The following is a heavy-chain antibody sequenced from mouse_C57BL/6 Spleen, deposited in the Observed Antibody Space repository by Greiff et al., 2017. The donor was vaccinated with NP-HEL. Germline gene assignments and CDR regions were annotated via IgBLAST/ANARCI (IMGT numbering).Heavy chain of an antibody. D-gene: IGHD1-1*02. CDR1: GYTFTSYG. J-gene: IGHJ3*01. CDR3: AREENMARRGFAY. Sequence: VQLQQSGAELVRPGSSVKMSCKTSGYTFTSYGINWVKQRPGQGLEWIGYLYIGNGYTEYNEKFKGKAPLTSDTSSSTAYMQLSSLTSEDSAIDVCAREENMARRGFAYWGQGTLVTVSA. CDR2: LYIGNGYT. V-gene: IGHV1-58*01.